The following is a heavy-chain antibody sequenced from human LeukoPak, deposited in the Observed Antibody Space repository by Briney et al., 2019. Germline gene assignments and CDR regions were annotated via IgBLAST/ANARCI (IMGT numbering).Heavy chain of an antibody. CDR3: ARHFVRRGANSYFDY. CDR1: GGSISSSSYY. D-gene: IGHD2/OR15-2a*01. CDR2: IYYSGST. J-gene: IGHJ4*02. V-gene: IGHV4-39*01. Sequence: PSETLSLTCTVSGGSISSSSYYWRWIRQPPGKGLEWIGSIYYSGSTYYNPSLKSRVTISVDTSKNQFSLKLSSVTAGDTAVYYCARHFVRRGANSYFDYWGQGTLVTVSS.